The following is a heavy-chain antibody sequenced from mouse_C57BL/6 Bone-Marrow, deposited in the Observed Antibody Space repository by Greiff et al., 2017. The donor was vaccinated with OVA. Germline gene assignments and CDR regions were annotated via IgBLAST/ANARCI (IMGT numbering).Heavy chain of an antibody. CDR1: GYTFTSYW. D-gene: IGHD2-3*01. J-gene: IGHJ4*01. CDR3: ARSGWLLRAMDY. CDR2: IDPSDSET. Sequence: QVHVKQPGAELVRPGSSVKLSCKASGYTFTSYWMHWVKQRPIQGLEWIGNIDPSDSETHYNQKFKDKATLTVDKSSSTAYMQLSSLTSEDSAVYYCARSGWLLRAMDYWGQGTSVTVSS. V-gene: IGHV1-52*01.